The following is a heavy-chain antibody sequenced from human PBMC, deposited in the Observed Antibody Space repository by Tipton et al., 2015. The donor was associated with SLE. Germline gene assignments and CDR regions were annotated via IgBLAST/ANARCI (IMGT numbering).Heavy chain of an antibody. CDR3: ARWNFVTMTGGFDI. D-gene: IGHD1-7*01. J-gene: IGHJ3*02. CDR2: IYYTGTT. V-gene: IGHV4-39*07. Sequence: TLSLTCTVSGGSISTSNYYWAWIRQPPGKGLECIGNIYYTGTTSYNPSLKSRVTMSVDTSRNQFSLALTSVTAADTAIYYCARWNFVTMTGGFDIWGQGTMFTVSP. CDR1: GGSISTSNYY.